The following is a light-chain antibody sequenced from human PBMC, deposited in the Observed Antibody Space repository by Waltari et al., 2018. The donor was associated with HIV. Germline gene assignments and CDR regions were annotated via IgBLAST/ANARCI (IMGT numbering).Light chain of an antibody. CDR2: KAS. Sequence: DIQMTQSPSTLSASVGDRVTITCRASQSINSWLAWYQQKPGKAPKLLIYKASSLESGVPSRFSGSGYGTEFTLTISSLQPDDFATYYCQQYGSLWTFGQGTKVEIK. J-gene: IGKJ1*01. CDR1: QSINSW. V-gene: IGKV1-5*03. CDR3: QQYGSLWT.